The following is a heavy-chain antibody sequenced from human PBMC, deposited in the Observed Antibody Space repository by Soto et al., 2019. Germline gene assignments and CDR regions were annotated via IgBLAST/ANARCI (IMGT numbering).Heavy chain of an antibody. J-gene: IGHJ4*02. D-gene: IGHD6-19*01. CDR1: GGSISSSNW. V-gene: IGHV4-4*02. CDR2: IYHSGST. Sequence: QVQLQASGPGLVKPSGTLSLTCAVSGGSISSSNWWSWVRQPPGKGLEWIGEIYHSGSTHYNPSPKSRVTVSVDKPTNLFPLKLSSVTAADTAVYYCATQPDSSGSAPIDYWGQGTLVTVAS. CDR3: ATQPDSSGSAPIDY.